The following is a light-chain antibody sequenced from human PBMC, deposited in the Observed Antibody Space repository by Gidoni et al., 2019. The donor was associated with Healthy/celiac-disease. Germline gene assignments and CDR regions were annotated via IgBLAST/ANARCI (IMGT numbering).Light chain of an antibody. V-gene: IGKV3-11*01. CDR1: QSVSSY. CDR3: QQRSNWPLLT. CDR2: DAS. J-gene: IGKJ4*01. Sequence: EIVLTQSPATLSLSPGERATLSCRDSQSVSSYLAWYQQKPGQAPRLLIYDASNRATGIPARFSGSGSGTDFTLTISSLEPEDFAVYYCQQRSNWPLLTFGGXTKVEIK.